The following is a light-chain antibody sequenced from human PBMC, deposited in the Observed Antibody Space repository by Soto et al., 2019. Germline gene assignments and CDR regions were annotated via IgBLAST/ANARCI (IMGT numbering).Light chain of an antibody. V-gene: IGLV1-44*01. CDR3: AAWDDSLNGWV. CDR2: SND. J-gene: IGLJ3*02. CDR1: SSNIGTSS. Sequence: LAQPPSASGTPGQRVSISCSGSSSNIGTSSVNWYQHVPGAAPQLLIYSNDQRPLEVPDRFSGSKSGTSASLAFSGLRSDDEGDYYCAAWDDSLNGWVFGGGTKLTVL.